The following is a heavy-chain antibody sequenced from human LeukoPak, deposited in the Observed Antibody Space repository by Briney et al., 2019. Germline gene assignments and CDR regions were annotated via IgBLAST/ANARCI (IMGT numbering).Heavy chain of an antibody. Sequence: SGTLSLTCTVSGGSISSYYWSWIRQPAGKGLDWIVRIYTSGSTNYNPSLKSRVTMSLDTSKNQFSLKLRSVTAADTAVYYCARVSVHYDFWSGYLNWFDPWGQGTLVTVSS. J-gene: IGHJ5*02. CDR1: GGSISSYY. CDR3: ARVSVHYDFWSGYLNWFDP. D-gene: IGHD3-3*01. V-gene: IGHV4-4*07. CDR2: IYTSGST.